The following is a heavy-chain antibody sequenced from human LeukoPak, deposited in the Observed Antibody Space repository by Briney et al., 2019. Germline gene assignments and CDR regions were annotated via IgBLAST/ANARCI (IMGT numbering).Heavy chain of an antibody. J-gene: IGHJ4*02. CDR2: IYTSGST. CDR1: GVSISSAIYY. D-gene: IGHD1-1*01. Sequence: SETLSLTCTVSGVSISSAIYYWSWIRQPAGKALEWVGRIYTSGSTNYNPSLKSRVTISIDTSKNQFSLKLNSVTAADTAVYYCARDTKNWGQGTLVTVSS. CDR3: ARDTKN. V-gene: IGHV4-61*02.